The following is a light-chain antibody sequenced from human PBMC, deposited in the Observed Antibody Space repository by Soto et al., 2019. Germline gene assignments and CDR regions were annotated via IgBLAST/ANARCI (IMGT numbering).Light chain of an antibody. CDR2: DAY. CDR1: QSFRGL. V-gene: IGKV3-11*01. CDR3: QQRHMWPIP. Sequence: VLTQSPVTLSLSPGERATLSCRASQSFRGLLAWYQQKPGQAPRLLIYDAYNRATGIPPRFSGSGSGTDFTLTISSLEPEDSAVYYCQQRHMWPIPFGQRRLLAVK. J-gene: IGKJ5*01.